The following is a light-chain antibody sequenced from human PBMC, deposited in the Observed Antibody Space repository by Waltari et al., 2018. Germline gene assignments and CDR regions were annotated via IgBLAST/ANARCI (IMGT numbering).Light chain of an antibody. CDR1: SSDVVGYNY. Sequence: QSALTQPASVSGSPGQSITISCTGPSSDVVGYNYVSWYQQHPGKAPKLMIYEVSKWPSGVSSRFSGSKSGTTASLTISGLQADDEADYYCSSYTTSSTPGVFGGGTKLTVL. CDR3: SSYTTSSTPGV. V-gene: IGLV2-14*01. J-gene: IGLJ2*01. CDR2: EVS.